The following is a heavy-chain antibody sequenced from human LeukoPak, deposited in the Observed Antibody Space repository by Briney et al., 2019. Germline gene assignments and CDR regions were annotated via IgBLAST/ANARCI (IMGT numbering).Heavy chain of an antibody. D-gene: IGHD6-13*01. CDR2: ISSSSSYI. V-gene: IGHV3-21*04. CDR1: GFTLRDYR. J-gene: IGHJ4*02. Sequence: GGSLRLSCAASGFTLRDYRMNWVRQAPGKGLVWVSSISSSSSYIEYADSVKGRFTISRDNAKNSLYLQMNSLRAEDTALYYCAKGAYSSSWYWADYWGQGTLVTVSS. CDR3: AKGAYSSSWYWADY.